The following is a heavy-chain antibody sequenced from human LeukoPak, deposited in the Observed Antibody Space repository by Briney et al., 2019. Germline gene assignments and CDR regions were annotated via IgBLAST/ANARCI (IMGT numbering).Heavy chain of an antibody. CDR2: IYNGGII. CDR1: GDSISRYY. J-gene: IGHJ5*02. D-gene: IGHD3-10*01. CDR3: ARDSGTTGEVKFDP. Sequence: SETLSLTCTVSGDSISRYYWSWIRQPAGKGLEWIGRIYNGGIITYNPSLKSRVTMSIDTSNNQISLRLRFVTAADTAVYYCARDSGTTGEVKFDPWGQGTLVTVSS. V-gene: IGHV4-4*07.